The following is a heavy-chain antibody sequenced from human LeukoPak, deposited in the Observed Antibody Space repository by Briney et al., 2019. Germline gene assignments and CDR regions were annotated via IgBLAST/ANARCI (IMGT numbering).Heavy chain of an antibody. V-gene: IGHV3-7*05. CDR2: IKQDGSEK. D-gene: IGHD3-10*01. CDR3: AREMSWSGRDY. J-gene: IGHJ4*02. CDR1: GFTFSNYW. Sequence: GGSLRLSCAASGFTFSNYWMSWVRQGPGKGLEWVANIKQDGSEKNYVGSVKGRFTISRDNAKNSLYLQMNSLRAEDTAVYYCAREMSWSGRDYWGQGTLVTVSS.